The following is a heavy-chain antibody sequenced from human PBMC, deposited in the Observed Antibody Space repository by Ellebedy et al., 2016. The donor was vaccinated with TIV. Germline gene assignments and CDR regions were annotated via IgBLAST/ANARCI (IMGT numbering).Heavy chain of an antibody. Sequence: GESLKISCAVTRFSFTSYWMSWVRQAPGRGLEWVANIKQDGGEKYYVDSVKGRFTISRDNAKNSLYLQMNSLRAEDTAVYYCVRDKLSGATILDYWGQGTLVTVSS. J-gene: IGHJ4*02. CDR1: RFSFTSYW. CDR2: IKQDGGEK. V-gene: IGHV3-7*03. D-gene: IGHD7-27*01. CDR3: VRDKLSGATILDY.